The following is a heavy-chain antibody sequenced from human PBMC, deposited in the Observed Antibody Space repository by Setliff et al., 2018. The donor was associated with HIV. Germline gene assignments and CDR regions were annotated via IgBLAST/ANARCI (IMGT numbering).Heavy chain of an antibody. J-gene: IGHJ4*02. V-gene: IGHV4-39*01. CDR2: IHHSGST. CDR1: GPSVSNTDYY. CDR3: ARPSFGIGGGSIFDS. D-gene: IGHD3-3*01. Sequence: KTSETLSLTCTVSGPSVSNTDYYWGWIHLPPGKGLEWIASIHHSGSTWYNPSLKSRVTISADMSKNQFSLKLFSVTAADTAVYYCARPSFGIGGGSIFDSWDQGTVVTVSS.